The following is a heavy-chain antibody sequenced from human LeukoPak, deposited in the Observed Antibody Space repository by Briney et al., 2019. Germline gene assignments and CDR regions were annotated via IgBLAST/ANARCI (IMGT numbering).Heavy chain of an antibody. D-gene: IGHD3-22*01. J-gene: IGHJ4*02. V-gene: IGHV4-39*01. CDR3: ARYWGPYDNSGAYFDY. Sequence: SETLSLTCTVSGDSISSSSYYWVWLRQPPGKGLEWIATVYYSGSTYYNPSLKSRVTISVDTSKNQFSLKLSSVTAADTAMYYCARYWGPYDNSGAYFDYWGQGTLVTVSS. CDR1: GDSISSSSYY. CDR2: VYYSGST.